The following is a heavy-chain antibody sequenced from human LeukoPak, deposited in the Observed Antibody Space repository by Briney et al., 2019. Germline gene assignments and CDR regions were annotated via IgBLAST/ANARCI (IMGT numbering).Heavy chain of an antibody. V-gene: IGHV7-4-1*02. J-gene: IGHJ4*02. CDR1: GYTFTTYT. D-gene: IGHD2-21*02. CDR3: ARVDVVTTVFDY. CDR2: INTKTGKA. Sequence: ASVKVSCKASGYTFTTYTINWVRQAPGQGLEWMGWINTKTGKATYAQGFAGRSVFSLDSSVNTAYLQINSLKTEDTAVYYCARVDVVTTVFDYWGQGTLVTVSS.